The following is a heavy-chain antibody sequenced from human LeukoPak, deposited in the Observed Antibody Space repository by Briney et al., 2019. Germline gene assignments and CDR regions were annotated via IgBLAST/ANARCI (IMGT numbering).Heavy chain of an antibody. J-gene: IGHJ4*02. V-gene: IGHV1-8*01. Sequence: ASLRLSCTASGYTFTSYDINWVRQAPGQGLEWMLCMNTNSGSTGHAQKCEGRVTMTRNKSTSTAYMELSSLRSEETAVYYSTRVRRITMVRGVPLPYYFYYRGQGTLVTVSS. CDR3: TRVRRITMVRGVPLPYYFYY. CDR2: MNTNSGST. D-gene: IGHD3-10*01. CDR1: GYTFTSYD.